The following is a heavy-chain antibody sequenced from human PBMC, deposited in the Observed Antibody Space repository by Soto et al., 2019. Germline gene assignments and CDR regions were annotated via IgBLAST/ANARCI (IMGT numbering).Heavy chain of an antibody. V-gene: IGHV1-8*01. D-gene: IGHD3-3*01. Sequence: QVQLVQSGAEVKEPGASVKVSCKASGYTFTHYAINWVRQATGQGLEWMGWVSPNTGNTGYAQKFQGRATMTRNTSITTAYLELSSLRSEDTAMYYCARAYGGYYSAASDWGQGPLVTVSS. CDR2: VSPNTGNT. CDR3: ARAYGGYYSAASD. J-gene: IGHJ4*02. CDR1: GYTFTHYA.